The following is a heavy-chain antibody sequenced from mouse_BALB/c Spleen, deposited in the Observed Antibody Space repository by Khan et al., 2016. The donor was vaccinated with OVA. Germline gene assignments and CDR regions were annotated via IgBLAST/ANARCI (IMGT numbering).Heavy chain of an antibody. CDR2: ISDLAYTF. D-gene: IGHD1-2*01. CDR3: ARGGGTAPFAY. V-gene: IGHV5-15*02. Sequence: EVELVESGGGLVQPGGSRKLSCAASGFTFSDYGMAWVRQAPGKGPEWVAFISDLAYTFYYADTVTGRFTLSRENAKITLYRERSSLGSGDTAMYYCARGGGTAPFAYWGQGTLVTVSA. CDR1: GFTFSDYG. J-gene: IGHJ3*01.